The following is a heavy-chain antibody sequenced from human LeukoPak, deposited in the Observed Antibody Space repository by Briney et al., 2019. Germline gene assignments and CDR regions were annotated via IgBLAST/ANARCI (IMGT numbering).Heavy chain of an antibody. CDR3: AREGLLGYCSSTSCYTGYFQH. J-gene: IGHJ1*01. V-gene: IGHV3-74*01. CDR1: GFTFSTYW. Sequence: GGSLRLSCAASGFTFSTYWMHWVRQAPGKGLVWVSRINSDASSTSYADSVKGRFTISRDNAKNTLYMQMNSLRAEDTAVYYCAREGLLGYCSSTSCYTGYFQHWGQGTLVTVSS. CDR2: INSDASST. D-gene: IGHD2-2*02.